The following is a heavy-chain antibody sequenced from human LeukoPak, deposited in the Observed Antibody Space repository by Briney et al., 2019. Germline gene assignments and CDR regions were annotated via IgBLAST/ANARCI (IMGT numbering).Heavy chain of an antibody. J-gene: IGHJ4*02. V-gene: IGHV4-34*01. CDR3: ARARGYSGYALY. CDR1: GGSFSGYY. CDR2: INHSGST. Sequence: PSETLSLTCAVYGGSFSGYYWSWIRQPPGKGLEWIGEINHSGSTNYNPSLKSRVTISVDTSKNQFSLKLSSVTAADTAVYYCARARGYSGYALYWGQGTLVTVPS. D-gene: IGHD5-12*01.